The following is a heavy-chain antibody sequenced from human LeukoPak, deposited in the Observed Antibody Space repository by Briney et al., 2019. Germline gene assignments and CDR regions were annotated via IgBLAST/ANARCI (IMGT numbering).Heavy chain of an antibody. J-gene: IGHJ6*02. CDR3: ARRCSSTSCSTWSYYYYGMDV. D-gene: IGHD2-2*01. CDR2: ISAYNGNT. Sequence: GASVKVSCKASGYTFTSYGISWVRQAPGQGLEWMGWISAYNGNTIYAQKLQGRVTMTTDTSTSTAYMELRSLRSDDTAVYYCARRCSSTSCSTWSYYYYGMDVWGQGTTVTVSS. CDR1: GYTFTSYG. V-gene: IGHV1-18*01.